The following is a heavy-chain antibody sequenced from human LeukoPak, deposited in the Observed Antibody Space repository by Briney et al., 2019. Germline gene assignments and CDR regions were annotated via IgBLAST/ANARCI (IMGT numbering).Heavy chain of an antibody. V-gene: IGHV3-23*01. CDR3: AKDYYGSGS. J-gene: IGHJ4*02. CDR1: GFTFSNYA. D-gene: IGHD3-10*01. Sequence: GGSLRLSCAASGFTFSNYAMTWVRQAPGKGLEWVSAISGSGGSTYYADSVKDRFTISRDNPKNTLYLQMNSLRAEDTAVYYCAKDYYGSGSWGQGALVTVSS. CDR2: ISGSGGST.